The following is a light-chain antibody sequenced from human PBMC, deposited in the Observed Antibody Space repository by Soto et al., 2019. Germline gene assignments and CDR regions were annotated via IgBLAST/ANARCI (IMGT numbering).Light chain of an antibody. J-gene: IGLJ2*01. CDR2: HSN. CDR1: RSNIGSNV. CDR3: ASWDDRMYVVL. V-gene: IGLV1-44*01. Sequence: QSVLTQPPSASGXPGQRVTISCSGGRSNIGSNVVYWFQQLPGTAPKLLMYHSNQRPSGVPDRFSGSKSGTSASLTISGLQSDDGADYYCASWDDRMYVVLFGGGTKLTVL.